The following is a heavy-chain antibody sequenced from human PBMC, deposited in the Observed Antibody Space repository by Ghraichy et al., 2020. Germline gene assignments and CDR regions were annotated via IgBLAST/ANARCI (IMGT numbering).Heavy chain of an antibody. CDR3: ARDFPTGTSDY. V-gene: IGHV3-21*01. Sequence: GVLNISCAASGFTFSSYSMNWVRQAPGKGLEWVSSITSSSSYIYYADSVKGRFTISRDNAKNSLYLQMNSLRADDTAIYYCARDFPTGTSDYWGQGTLVTVSS. D-gene: IGHD1-1*01. CDR2: ITSSSSYI. CDR1: GFTFSSYS. J-gene: IGHJ4*02.